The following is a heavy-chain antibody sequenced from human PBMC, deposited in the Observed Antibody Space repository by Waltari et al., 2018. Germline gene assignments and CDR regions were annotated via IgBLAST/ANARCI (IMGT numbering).Heavy chain of an antibody. CDR3: ARVARDRITGTTAALDY. D-gene: IGHD1-20*01. CDR1: GFTVSSNY. V-gene: IGHV3-53*01. Sequence: EVQLVESGGGLIQPGGSLRLSCAASGFTVSSNYMSWVRQAPGKGLEWVSVIYSGGSTYYADSVKGRFTISRDNSKNTLYLQMNSLRAEDTAVYYCARVARDRITGTTAALDYWGQGTLVTVSS. CDR2: IYSGGST. J-gene: IGHJ4*02.